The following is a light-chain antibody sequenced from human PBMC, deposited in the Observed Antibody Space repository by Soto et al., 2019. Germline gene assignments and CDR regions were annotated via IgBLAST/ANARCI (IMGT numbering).Light chain of an antibody. Sequence: SVLTLPPSVSAAPGQNVTISWSGSIWNIGNNYVSWYQQLPGTAPKLLIYENNKRPSGIPDRFSGSKSGTSATLGITGLQTGDEADYYCGTWDSSLSAYVFGTGTKVTVL. J-gene: IGLJ1*01. CDR3: GTWDSSLSAYV. V-gene: IGLV1-51*02. CDR2: ENN. CDR1: IWNIGNNY.